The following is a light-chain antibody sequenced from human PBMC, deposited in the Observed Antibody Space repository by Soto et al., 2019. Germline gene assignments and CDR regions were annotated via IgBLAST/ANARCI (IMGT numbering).Light chain of an antibody. Sequence: DIQMTQSPSTLSASVGDRVTITCRASQNINMWLAWYQQKPGKAPKLLIYDASSLESGVPSRFSGSGSGTEFTLTISSLQPDDFATYYCQHYKSYPWTFGQGTKVDIK. V-gene: IGKV1-5*01. CDR3: QHYKSYPWT. J-gene: IGKJ1*01. CDR2: DAS. CDR1: QNINMW.